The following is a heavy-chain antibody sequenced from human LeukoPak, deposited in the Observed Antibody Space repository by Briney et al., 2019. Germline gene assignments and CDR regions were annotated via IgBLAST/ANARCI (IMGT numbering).Heavy chain of an antibody. Sequence: GGSLRLSCAASGFTFTNSWMHWVRQAPGKGLVWVSRINSDGKTTTYADSVKGRFTISRDNAKNSLYLQMNSLRAEDTAVYYCARALGYSSGWGPGGYWGQGTLVTVSS. J-gene: IGHJ4*02. CDR2: INSDGKTT. CDR3: ARALGYSSGWGPGGY. D-gene: IGHD6-19*01. V-gene: IGHV3-74*01. CDR1: GFTFTNSW.